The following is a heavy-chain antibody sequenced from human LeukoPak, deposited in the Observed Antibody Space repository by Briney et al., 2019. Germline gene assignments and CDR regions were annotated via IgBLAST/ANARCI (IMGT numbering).Heavy chain of an antibody. J-gene: IGHJ6*03. D-gene: IGHD6-6*01. CDR1: GGSISSYY. CDR3: ARGVSSIFYCYYYMDV. CDR2: IYYSGST. Sequence: SETLSLTCTVSGGSISSYYWSWIRQPPGKGLEWIGYIYYSGSTNYNPSLKSRVTISVDTSKDQFSLKLSSVTAADTAVYYCARGVSSIFYCYYYMDVWGKGTTVTVSS. V-gene: IGHV4-59*01.